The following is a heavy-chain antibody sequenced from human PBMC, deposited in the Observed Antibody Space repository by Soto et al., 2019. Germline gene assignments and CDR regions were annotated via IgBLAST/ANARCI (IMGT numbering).Heavy chain of an antibody. Sequence: QVQLQESGPGLVKPSGTLSLTCAVSGGSISSSNWWSWVRQPPGKGLEWIGEIYHSGSTNYNPSLKRRVTITVDKSKNQFSPKVGSGAHADTAVYYCWASGEGWFGPWGQGTLVTVSS. CDR3: WASGEGWFGP. D-gene: IGHD2-15*01. V-gene: IGHV4-4*02. J-gene: IGHJ5*02. CDR1: GGSISSSNW. CDR2: IYHSGST.